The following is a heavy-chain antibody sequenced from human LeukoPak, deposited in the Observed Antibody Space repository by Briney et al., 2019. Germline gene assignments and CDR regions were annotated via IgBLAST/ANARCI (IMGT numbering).Heavy chain of an antibody. CDR1: GLSVSGNW. CDR3: ARGSGAYGDFDY. D-gene: IGHD6-19*01. CDR2: ISSDGST. V-gene: IGHV3-74*01. Sequence: GGSLRLSCAAPGLSVSGNWMHWVRQAPGKGLMWVSRISSDGSTYYADSARGRFTISRDNAANTVYLQVNGLRAEDTAVYYCARGSGAYGDFDYWGQGTLVTVSS. J-gene: IGHJ4*02.